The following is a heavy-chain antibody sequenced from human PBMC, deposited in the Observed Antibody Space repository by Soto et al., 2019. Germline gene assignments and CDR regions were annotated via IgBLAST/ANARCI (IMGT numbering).Heavy chain of an antibody. CDR2: ISGSGDKT. CDR1: GFTFSNYA. Sequence: GGSLRLSCAVSGFTFSNYAMSWVRQAPGKGLEWVSAISGSGDKTYYANSVKGRFTISRDNSKNTLYLQMNSLRVDDTAVYHCAKEGVVSGEYRGYQSLYFFDFWGQGTLVTISS. D-gene: IGHD5-12*01. V-gene: IGHV3-23*01. CDR3: AKEGVVSGEYRGYQSLYFFDF. J-gene: IGHJ4*02.